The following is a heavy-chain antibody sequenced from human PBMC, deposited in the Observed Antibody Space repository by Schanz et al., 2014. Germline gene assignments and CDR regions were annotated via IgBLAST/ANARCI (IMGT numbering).Heavy chain of an antibody. D-gene: IGHD2-2*01. V-gene: IGHV1-46*01. Sequence: QLVQSGAAVKKPGASVKVSCKASGFTLTSHFMHWLRQAPGQGLEWMGLINPIDGSTTYVWGFHGGLPMARETAAPTDYMDLSTLRSEDTAVYYCARGSCTASGCYDAFELWGQGTLVTVSS. J-gene: IGHJ3*01. CDR2: INPIDGST. CDR1: GFTLTSHF. CDR3: ARGSCTASGCYDAFEL.